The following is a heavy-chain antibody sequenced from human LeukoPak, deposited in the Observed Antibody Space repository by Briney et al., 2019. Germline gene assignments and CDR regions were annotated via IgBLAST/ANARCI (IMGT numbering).Heavy chain of an antibody. Sequence: ASVKISCKGSGYTLTELSMHWVRQAPGKGLEWMGGFAPEDGETIYAQKFQGRVTMTEDTSTDTAYMELSSLRSEDTAVYYCATGVGWELLHYFDYWGQGTLVTVSS. V-gene: IGHV1-24*01. J-gene: IGHJ4*02. CDR3: ATGVGWELLHYFDY. CDR1: GYTLTELS. D-gene: IGHD1-26*01. CDR2: FAPEDGET.